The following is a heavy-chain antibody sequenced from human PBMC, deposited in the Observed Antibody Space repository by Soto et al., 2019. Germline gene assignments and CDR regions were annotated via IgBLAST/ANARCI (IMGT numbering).Heavy chain of an antibody. Sequence: ESGGGVVQPGRSLRLSCAASGFTFSSYGMHWVRQAPGKGLEWVAVISYDGSNKYYADSVKGRFTISRDNSKNTLYLQMNSLRAEDTAVYYCAKDSPGIAAVLDYWGQGTLVTVSS. CDR2: ISYDGSNK. CDR3: AKDSPGIAAVLDY. D-gene: IGHD6-13*01. CDR1: GFTFSSYG. V-gene: IGHV3-30*18. J-gene: IGHJ4*02.